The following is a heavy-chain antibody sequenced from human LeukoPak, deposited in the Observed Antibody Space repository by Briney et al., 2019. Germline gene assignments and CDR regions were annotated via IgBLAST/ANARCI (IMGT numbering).Heavy chain of an antibody. CDR2: ISGSGGGT. D-gene: IGHD5-18*01. CDR1: GFTFSSYA. Sequence: GGSLRLSCAASGFTFSSYAMSWVRQAPGKGLEWVSAISGSGGGTYYADSVKGRFTISRDNSKNTLCLQMNSLGAEDTAVYYCAKGSGRGYSYGLEYWGQGTLVTVSS. CDR3: AKGSGRGYSYGLEY. J-gene: IGHJ4*02. V-gene: IGHV3-23*01.